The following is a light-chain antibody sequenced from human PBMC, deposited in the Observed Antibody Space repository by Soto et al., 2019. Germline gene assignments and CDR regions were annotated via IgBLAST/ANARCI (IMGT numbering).Light chain of an antibody. CDR2: NNN. CDR1: RASIGSNT. J-gene: IGLJ3*02. Sequence: SVLTQPPSASGTPGQRVTISCSGSRASIGSNTVTCYQHLPGAAPKLLVYNNNQRPSGVPDRFSGSQSDTSAYLAISGLQFEDEAGYYCEAWDDSRRGQVFGGGTKLAVL. CDR3: EAWDDSRRGQV. V-gene: IGLV1-44*01.